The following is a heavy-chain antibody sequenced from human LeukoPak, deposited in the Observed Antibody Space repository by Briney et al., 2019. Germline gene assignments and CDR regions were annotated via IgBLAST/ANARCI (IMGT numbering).Heavy chain of an antibody. J-gene: IGHJ3*02. CDR1: GFTFSSYW. CDR3: ASLVVTDNWAFDI. D-gene: IGHD2-21*02. CDR2: INNDASST. V-gene: IGHV3-74*01. Sequence: GGSLRLSCAASGFTFSSYWMHWVRQAPGEGLVWVSRINNDASSTSYADSVKGRFTISRDNAKNTLYLQMNSLRAGDTAVYYCASLVVTDNWAFDIWGQGTMVTVSS.